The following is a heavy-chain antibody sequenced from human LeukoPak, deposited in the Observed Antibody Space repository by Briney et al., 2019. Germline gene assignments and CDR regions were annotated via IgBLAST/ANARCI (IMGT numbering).Heavy chain of an antibody. V-gene: IGHV4-39*01. CDR2: IYYSGST. CDR1: GGSISTFY. D-gene: IGHD3-22*01. Sequence: PSETLSLTCTVSGGSISTFYWSWIRQPPGKGLEWIGSIYYSGSTYYNPSLKSRVTISVDTSKNQFSLKLSSVTAADTAVYYCARLGSGYYFDYWGQGTLVTVSS. J-gene: IGHJ4*02. CDR3: ARLGSGYYFDY.